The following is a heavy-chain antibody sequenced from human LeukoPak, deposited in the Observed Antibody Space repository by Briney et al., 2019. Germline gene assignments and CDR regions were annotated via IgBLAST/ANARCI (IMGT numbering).Heavy chain of an antibody. CDR3: AKDGGGYTLAGYYFDY. Sequence: EGSLRLSCAASGFTFSSYAMSWVRQAPGKGLEWVSAISGSGGSTYYADSVKGRFTISRDNSKNTLYLQMNSLRAEDTAVYYCAKDGGGYTLAGYYFDYWGQGTLVTVSS. CDR2: ISGSGGST. CDR1: GFTFSSYA. V-gene: IGHV3-23*01. D-gene: IGHD5-12*01. J-gene: IGHJ4*02.